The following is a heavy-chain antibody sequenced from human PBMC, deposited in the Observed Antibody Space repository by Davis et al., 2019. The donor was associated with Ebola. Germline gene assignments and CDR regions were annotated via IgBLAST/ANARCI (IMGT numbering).Heavy chain of an antibody. D-gene: IGHD4-17*01. J-gene: IGHJ5*02. CDR3: AKDGRGDYHTKISNWFAP. Sequence: SETLSLTCTVSGGSISSSSYYWGWIRQSPEKGLEWIGSIYHNGSTYYNPSLKSRVTVSRDTSKNQFSLKLSSVTAADTAVYYCAKDGRGDYHTKISNWFAPWGQGTLVTVSS. V-gene: IGHV4-39*07. CDR2: IYHNGST. CDR1: GGSISSSSYY.